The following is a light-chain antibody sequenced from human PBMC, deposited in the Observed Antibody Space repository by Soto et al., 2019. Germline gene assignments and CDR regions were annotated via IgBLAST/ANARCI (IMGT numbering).Light chain of an antibody. Sequence: EIEFTQSPGTLSFSLVEAGTLSFMASQNVDKFLAWYQQRPGQPPRLLIFDSSNRATGVPVRFSGSGSGTVFTLTIGSLEPEDSAVYYCQQRKNWPPITCGQGTRREI. CDR1: QNVDKF. CDR2: DSS. V-gene: IGKV3-11*01. CDR3: QQRKNWPPIT. J-gene: IGKJ5*01.